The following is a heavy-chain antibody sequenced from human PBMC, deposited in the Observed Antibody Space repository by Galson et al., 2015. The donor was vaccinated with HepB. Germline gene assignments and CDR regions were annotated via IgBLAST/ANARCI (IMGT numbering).Heavy chain of an antibody. CDR3: ARGQRKLGEGRATFGY. J-gene: IGHJ4*02. V-gene: IGHV1-8*02. Sequence: SVKVSCKASGGTFSSYAISWVRQATGQGLEWVGWMNPNSGNTGYAQKYKGRVTMTRNTPISTAYLEQSSLRFEDTAVHYVARGQRKLGEGRATFGYWGQGTLVTVSS. CDR1: GGTFSSYA. D-gene: IGHD3-16*01. CDR2: MNPNSGNT.